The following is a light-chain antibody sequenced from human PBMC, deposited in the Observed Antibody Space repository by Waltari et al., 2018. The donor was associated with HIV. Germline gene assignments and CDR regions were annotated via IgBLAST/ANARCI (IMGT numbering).Light chain of an antibody. V-gene: IGLV1-44*01. J-gene: IGLJ2*01. CDR2: SNN. CDR3: AAWDDSLNGPV. CDR1: SSNIGSNS. Sequence: QSVLTQSPSASGPPGQRVSISCSGSSSNIGSNSVNWYQQLPGTAPKLLIYSNNERPSGVPDRFSGSKSGTSASLAISGLQSEDEADYHCAAWDDSLNGPVFGGGTKLTVL.